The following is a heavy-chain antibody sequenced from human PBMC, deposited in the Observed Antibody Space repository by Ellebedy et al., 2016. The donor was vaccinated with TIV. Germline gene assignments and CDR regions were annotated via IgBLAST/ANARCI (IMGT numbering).Heavy chain of an antibody. D-gene: IGHD7-27*01. Sequence: ASVKVSCKASGYTFTSYAMHWVRQAPGQRLEWMGWINAGNGNTKYSQKFQGRVTITRDTSTSTVYMELTSLTSEDTAVYYCARWSAGKTGVDPWGQGTLVTVSS. CDR3: ARWSAGKTGVDP. CDR2: INAGNGNT. CDR1: GYTFTSYA. J-gene: IGHJ5*02. V-gene: IGHV1-3*01.